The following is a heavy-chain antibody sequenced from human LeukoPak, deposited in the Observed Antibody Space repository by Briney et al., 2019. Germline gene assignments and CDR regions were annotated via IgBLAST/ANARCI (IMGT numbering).Heavy chain of an antibody. CDR2: ISGSGGST. Sequence: GSLRLSCAASGFTFSSYAMSLVRQAPGKGLEWVSAISGSGGSTYYADSVKGRFTISRDSFKNTLYLQMNSLRPEDTAVYYCAKEGDYYGSGSYRDGFDIWGQGTRATVSS. CDR3: AKEGDYYGSGSYRDGFDI. J-gene: IGHJ3*02. D-gene: IGHD3-10*01. V-gene: IGHV3-23*01. CDR1: GFTFSSYA.